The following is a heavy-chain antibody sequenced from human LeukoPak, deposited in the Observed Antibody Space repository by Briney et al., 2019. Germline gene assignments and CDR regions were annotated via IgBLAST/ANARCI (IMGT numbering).Heavy chain of an antibody. V-gene: IGHV1-2*02. Sequence: GASVKVSCKASGYTFTGYYMHWVRQAPGQGVEWMGWINPNSGGTNYAQKFQGRVTMTRDTSISTAYMELSRLRSDDTAVYYCARWSANYDILTGYSTSVWGQGTLVTVSS. CDR3: ARWSANYDILTGYSTSV. CDR2: INPNSGGT. D-gene: IGHD3-9*01. CDR1: GYTFTGYY. J-gene: IGHJ4*02.